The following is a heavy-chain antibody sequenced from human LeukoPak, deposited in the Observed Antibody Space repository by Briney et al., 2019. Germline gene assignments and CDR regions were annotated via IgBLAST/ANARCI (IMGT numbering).Heavy chain of an antibody. CDR2: ISSSSSYI. V-gene: IGHV3-21*01. J-gene: IGHJ4*02. Sequence: GGSLRPSCAASGYTFSSHGMNWVRQAPGKGLEWVSSISSSSSYIYYADSVKGRFTISRDNAKNSLYLQMNSLRAEDTAVYYCAVRGEMATIPDYWGQGTLVTVSS. CDR3: AVRGEMATIPDY. D-gene: IGHD5-24*01. CDR1: GYTFSSHG.